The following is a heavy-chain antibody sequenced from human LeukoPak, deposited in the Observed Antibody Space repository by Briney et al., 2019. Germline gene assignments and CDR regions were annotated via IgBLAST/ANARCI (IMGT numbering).Heavy chain of an antibody. CDR3: AATDLGDY. D-gene: IGHD4-17*01. CDR2: INAVNGNT. CDR1: GYTFTSYA. V-gene: IGHV1-3*01. J-gene: IGHJ4*02. Sequence: ASVKVSCKASGYTFTSYAMHWVRQAPGQRPEWMGWINAVNGNTKYFQKFQGRVTFTRDTSASTAYMELSSLRSEDKAVYYCAATDLGDYWGQGTLVTVSS.